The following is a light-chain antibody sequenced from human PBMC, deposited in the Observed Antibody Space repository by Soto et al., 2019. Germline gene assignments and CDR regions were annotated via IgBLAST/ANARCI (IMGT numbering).Light chain of an antibody. Sequence: DIPMTQSPSTLSASVGDRVTITCRASQSISSWLAWYQQKPGKAPKLLIYKASSLQSGVPSRFSGSGSGTEFTLSISCLQPDDFATYYGQQYNSYSRTFGQGTKLEIK. CDR3: QQYNSYSRT. J-gene: IGKJ2*01. CDR1: QSISSW. CDR2: KAS. V-gene: IGKV1-5*03.